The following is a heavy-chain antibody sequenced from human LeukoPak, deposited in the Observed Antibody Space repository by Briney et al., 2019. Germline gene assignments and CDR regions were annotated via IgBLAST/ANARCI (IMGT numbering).Heavy chain of an antibody. CDR1: GGSISSYF. CDR3: ARSTTSSWFFDY. V-gene: IGHV4-59*01. D-gene: IGHD6-13*01. J-gene: IGHJ4*02. CDR2: IYYSGGT. Sequence: PPETLSLTCTVSGGSISSYFWSWIRQPPGKGLEWIGYIYYSGGTNYNPSLKSRVTISLDTSKNQFSLKLSSVTAADTAMYYCARSTTSSWFFDYWGQGTLVTVSS.